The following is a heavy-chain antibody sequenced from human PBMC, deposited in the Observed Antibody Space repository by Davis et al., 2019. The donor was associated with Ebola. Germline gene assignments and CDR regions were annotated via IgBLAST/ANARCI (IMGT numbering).Heavy chain of an antibody. D-gene: IGHD3-16*02. J-gene: IGHJ5*02. Sequence: SETLSLTCTASGGSISSYYWSWIRQLPGKGLEWVGYIYYSGSTRYNPSLNSRVTISVDTTKNQFPLKLSPVNAADTAVYYCARGDYVWGSYRGHWFDPWGQGILVTVSS. CDR3: ARGDYVWGSYRGHWFDP. V-gene: IGHV4-59*01. CDR1: GGSISSYY. CDR2: IYYSGST.